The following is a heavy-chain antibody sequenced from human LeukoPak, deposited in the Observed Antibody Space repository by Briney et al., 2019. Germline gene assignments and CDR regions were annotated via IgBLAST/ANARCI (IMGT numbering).Heavy chain of an antibody. CDR3: ARGDCSGGSCYWLDY. V-gene: IGHV4-38-2*01. CDR1: GYSISSGYY. J-gene: IGHJ4*02. D-gene: IGHD2-15*01. CDR2: IYHSGST. Sequence: SETLSLTCAVCGYSISSGYYWGWIRQPPGKGLEWIGSIYHSGSTYYNPSLKSRVTISVDTSKNQFSLKLSSVTAADTAVYYCARGDCSGGSCYWLDYWGQGTLVTVSS.